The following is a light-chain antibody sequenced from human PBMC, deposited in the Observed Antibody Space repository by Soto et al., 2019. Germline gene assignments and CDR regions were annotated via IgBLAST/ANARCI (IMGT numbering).Light chain of an antibody. V-gene: IGKV1-39*01. Sequence: DIQMTPSPSSLSASVGDRVTITCRASQTINNYVNWYQHKPGKAPKVLIYAASSLQSGVPSRFSGSGSGTDFSLTISSLQPEAFATYYCQQGYSTAWTFGQGTKVDIK. J-gene: IGKJ1*01. CDR3: QQGYSTAWT. CDR1: QTINNY. CDR2: AAS.